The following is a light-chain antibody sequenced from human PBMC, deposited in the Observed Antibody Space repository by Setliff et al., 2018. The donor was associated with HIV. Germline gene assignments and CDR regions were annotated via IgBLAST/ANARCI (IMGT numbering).Light chain of an antibody. CDR3: SSYTTSSTRV. CDR2: DVS. Sequence: QSALTQPASVSGSPGQSITISCTGSRSDIGTYNYVSWYQQHPGKAPKLMIYDVSNRPSGVSDRFSGSKSGNTASLTISGVQAEDEADYYCSSYTTSSTRVLGTGTKVTVL. J-gene: IGLJ1*01. V-gene: IGLV2-14*01. CDR1: RSDIGTYNY.